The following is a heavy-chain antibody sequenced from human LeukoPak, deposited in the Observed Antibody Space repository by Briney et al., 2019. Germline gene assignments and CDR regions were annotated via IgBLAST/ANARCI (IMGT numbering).Heavy chain of an antibody. D-gene: IGHD3-9*01. CDR1: GFTFSSYA. Sequence: GGSLRLSCAASGFTFSSYAMTWVRQAPGKGLEWVAGISSGDRTFHAESVKGRFTISRDKSKDTLYLQMNSLRAEDMAVYYCAKDATASPYFHWFDNWGQGTQVIVSS. V-gene: IGHV3-23*01. CDR3: AKDATASPYFHWFDN. CDR2: ISSGDRT. J-gene: IGHJ4*03.